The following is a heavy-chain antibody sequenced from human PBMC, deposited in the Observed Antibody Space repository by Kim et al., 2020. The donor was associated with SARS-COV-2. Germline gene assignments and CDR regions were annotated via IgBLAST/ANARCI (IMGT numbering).Heavy chain of an antibody. CDR2: ISWNSSHV. V-gene: IGHV3-9*01. D-gene: IGHD6-19*01. CDR3: VKDKWTAVAGPRLFYHGLDL. Sequence: GGSLRLSCAASGFTFKTYAMHWVRQAPGKGPEWVAGISWNSSHVGYGDSVKGRFTISRDNAKNSLYLHLNSLRPEDTALYHCVKDKWTAVAGPRLFYHGLDLWGQGTTVTVSS. J-gene: IGHJ6*02. CDR1: GFTFKTYA.